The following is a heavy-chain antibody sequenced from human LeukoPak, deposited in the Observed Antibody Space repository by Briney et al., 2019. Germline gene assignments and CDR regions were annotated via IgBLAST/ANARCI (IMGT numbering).Heavy chain of an antibody. D-gene: IGHD2/OR15-2a*01. CDR1: GFTINNNY. CDR2: SYSGGSS. CDR3: ARILGTTDAFDI. V-gene: IGHV3-53*01. J-gene: IGHJ3*02. Sequence: GGSLRLSCAASGFTINNNYMTWVRQAPGKGLEWVSVSYSGGSSYYADSVKGRFTMSRDSSKNTVNLQMNILTVEDTAVYYCARILGTTDAFDIWSQGTMVTVSS.